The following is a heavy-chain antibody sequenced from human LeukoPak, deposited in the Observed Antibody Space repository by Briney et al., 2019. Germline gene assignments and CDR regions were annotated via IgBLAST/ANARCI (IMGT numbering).Heavy chain of an antibody. D-gene: IGHD3-22*01. CDR3: ARRGSGGYDSSGYYNR. J-gene: IGHJ4*02. V-gene: IGHV4-59*08. Sequence: PSETLSLTCTVSGDSISSYHWSWIRQPPGKGLEWIGYIYYSGTTNYNPSLKSRVTISVDMSKNQFSLKLSSVTAADTAVYYCARRGSGGYDSSGYYNRWGQGTLVTVSS. CDR1: GDSISSYH. CDR2: IYYSGTT.